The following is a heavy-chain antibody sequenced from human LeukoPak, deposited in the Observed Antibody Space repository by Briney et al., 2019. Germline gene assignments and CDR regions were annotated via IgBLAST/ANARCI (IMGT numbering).Heavy chain of an antibody. J-gene: IGHJ6*04. D-gene: IGHD3-10*02. CDR1: GFTFSAYS. V-gene: IGHV3-21*01. CDR3: AELGITMIGGV. CDR2: ISSSSTYI. Sequence: GGSLRLSCAASGFTFSAYSMNWVRQAPGKGLEWISSISSSSTYIYYADSVKGRFTISRDNAKNSLYLQMNSLRAEDTAVYYCAELGITMIGGVWGKGTTVTISS.